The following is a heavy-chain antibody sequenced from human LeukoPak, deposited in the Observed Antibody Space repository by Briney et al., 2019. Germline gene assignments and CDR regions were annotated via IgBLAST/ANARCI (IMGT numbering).Heavy chain of an antibody. Sequence: GASVKVSCKASGYTFTGYYMHWVRQAPGQGLEWMGWISPNSGGTNYAQKFQGRVTMTRDTSISTAYMELSRLRSDDTAAYYCAREIAAAGMSWFDPWGQGTLVTVSS. CDR3: AREIAAAGMSWFDP. CDR1: GYTFTGYY. J-gene: IGHJ5*02. CDR2: ISPNSGGT. D-gene: IGHD6-13*01. V-gene: IGHV1-2*02.